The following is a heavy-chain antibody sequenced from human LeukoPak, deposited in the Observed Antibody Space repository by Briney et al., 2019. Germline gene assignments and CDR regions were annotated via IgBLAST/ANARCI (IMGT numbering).Heavy chain of an antibody. D-gene: IGHD2-2*01. CDR2: ISSSSSYI. Sequence: GGSLRLSCAASGFTFSSYSMNWVRQAPGKGLEWVSSISSSSSYIYYADSVKGRFTISRDNAKNSLYLQMNSLRAEDTAVYYCARAPPLGGSSTSCYGYGPDYWGREPWSPSPQ. CDR1: GFTFSSYS. V-gene: IGHV3-21*01. CDR3: ARAPPLGGSSTSCYGYGPDY. J-gene: IGHJ4*02.